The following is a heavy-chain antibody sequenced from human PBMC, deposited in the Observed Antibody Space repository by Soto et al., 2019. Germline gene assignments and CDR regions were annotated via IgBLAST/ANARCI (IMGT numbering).Heavy chain of an antibody. Sequence: QVQLQESGPGLVKASETLSLTCTVSGGSIDNYYWSWIRQPPGKGLQWIGYIYYRGTTTYSPSLKRRVTISVDSSKNQFSLNLSSVTAADTAVYYCARLGGYYQSLDTWGQGTLVTVSS. CDR2: IYYRGTT. V-gene: IGHV4-59*08. J-gene: IGHJ5*02. CDR3: ARLGGYYQSLDT. CDR1: GGSIDNYY. D-gene: IGHD3-22*01.